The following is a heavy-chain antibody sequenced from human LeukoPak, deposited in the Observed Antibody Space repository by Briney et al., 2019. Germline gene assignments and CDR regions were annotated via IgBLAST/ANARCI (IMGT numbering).Heavy chain of an antibody. CDR2: IYPGDSDT. CDR3: ARLRGYYDSSGYYYYFDY. D-gene: IGHD3-22*01. CDR1: GYSFTSYW. J-gene: IGHJ4*02. V-gene: IGHV5-51*01. Sequence: GESLKISCKGSGYSFTSYWIAWVRQMPGEGLEWMGIIYPGDSDTRYSPSFQGQVTISADKSISTAYLQWSSLKASDTAMYYCARLRGYYDSSGYYYYFDYWGQGTLVTVSS.